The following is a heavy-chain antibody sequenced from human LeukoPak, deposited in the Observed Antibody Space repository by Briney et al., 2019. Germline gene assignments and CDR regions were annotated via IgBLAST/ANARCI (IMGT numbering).Heavy chain of an antibody. J-gene: IGHJ4*02. Sequence: PSETLSLTCTVSGGSISSSDYHWGWIRQPPGKGLEWIGSIFYTGTTYYDPSLRSRVTISVDTSKNQFSLKLSSVTAADTAVYYCARDCGYGNHDCGGQGTLVTVSS. CDR3: ARDCGYGNHDC. V-gene: IGHV4-39*02. CDR1: GGSISSSDYH. CDR2: IFYTGTT. D-gene: IGHD5-12*01.